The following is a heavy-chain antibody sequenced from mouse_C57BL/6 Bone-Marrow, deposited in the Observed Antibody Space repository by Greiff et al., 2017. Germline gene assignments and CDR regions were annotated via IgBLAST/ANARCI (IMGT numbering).Heavy chain of an antibody. Sequence: EVQLVESGGGLVQPGESLKLSCESNEYEFPSHDMSWVRKTPEKRLELVAAINSDGGSTYYPDTMERRFIISRDNTNKTLYLQMSSLRSEDTALYYCARQSSLLWLRQRFAYWGQGTLVTVSA. CDR1: EYEFPSHD. D-gene: IGHD2-2*01. CDR2: INSDGGST. V-gene: IGHV5-2*01. J-gene: IGHJ3*01. CDR3: ARQSSLLWLRQRFAY.